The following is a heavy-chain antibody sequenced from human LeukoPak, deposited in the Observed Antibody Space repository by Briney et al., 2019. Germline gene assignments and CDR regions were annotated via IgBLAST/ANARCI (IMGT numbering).Heavy chain of an antibody. J-gene: IGHJ4*02. D-gene: IGHD5-24*01. CDR3: ASHHMSRDGYNLWYFDY. CDR1: GGTFSSYA. V-gene: IGHV1-69*01. Sequence: GASVKVSCKASGGTFSSYAISWVRQAPRQGLEWMGGIIPIFGTANYAQKFQGRVTITADESTSTAYMELSSLGSEDTAVYYCASHHMSRDGYNLWYFDYWGQGTLVTVSS. CDR2: IIPIFGTA.